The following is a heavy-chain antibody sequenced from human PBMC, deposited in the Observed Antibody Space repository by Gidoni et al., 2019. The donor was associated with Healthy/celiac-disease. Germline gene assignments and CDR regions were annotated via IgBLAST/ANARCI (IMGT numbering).Heavy chain of an antibody. CDR3: TRHLVGATAY. V-gene: IGHV3-73*02. CDR1: GFTFSGSA. D-gene: IGHD1-26*01. Sequence: EVQLVESGGGLVQPGGSLNLSCAASGFTFSGSAMHWVRQASGKGLEWVGRIRSKANSYATAYAASVKGRFTISRDDSKNTAYLQMNSLKTEDTAVYYCTRHLVGATAYWGQGTLVTVSS. J-gene: IGHJ4*02. CDR2: IRSKANSYAT.